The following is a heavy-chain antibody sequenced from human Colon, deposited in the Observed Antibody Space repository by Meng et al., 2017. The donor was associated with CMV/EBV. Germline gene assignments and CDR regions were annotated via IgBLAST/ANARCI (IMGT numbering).Heavy chain of an antibody. V-gene: IGHV3-11*01. CDR2: ISITGSTI. CDR3: ARAHYYGSGSNPLDH. CDR1: GFNFNYYY. D-gene: IGHD3-10*01. J-gene: IGHJ4*02. Sequence: GFNFNYYYISWVRQGPGKGLEWISSISITGSTIFYADSVKGRFTISRDNAKNSVYLQMDSLRADDTAVYYCARAHYYGSGSNPLDHWGQGTLVTVSS.